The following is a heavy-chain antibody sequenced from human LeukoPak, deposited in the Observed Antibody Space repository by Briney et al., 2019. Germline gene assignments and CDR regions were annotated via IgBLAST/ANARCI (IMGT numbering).Heavy chain of an antibody. CDR3: ARLRDRYSYGLDY. CDR2: IYYSGST. V-gene: IGHV4-34*01. Sequence: SETLSLTCAVYGGSFSGYYWSWIRQPPGKGLEWIGSIYYSGSTYYNPSLKSRVTISVDTSKNQFSLKLSSVTAADTAVYYCARLRDRYSYGLDYWGQGTLVTVSS. CDR1: GGSFSGYY. J-gene: IGHJ4*02. D-gene: IGHD5-18*01.